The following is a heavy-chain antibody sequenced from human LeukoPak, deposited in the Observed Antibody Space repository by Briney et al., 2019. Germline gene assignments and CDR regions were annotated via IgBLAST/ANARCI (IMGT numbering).Heavy chain of an antibody. D-gene: IGHD4-17*01. Sequence: GGSLRLSCAASGFTFSSYGMHWVRQAPGKGLEWVAVIWNDGSNKYYADSVKGRFTISRDNSKNTLYLQMNSLRAEDTAVYYCARQGGYGDYVSGAFDIWGQGTMVTVSS. V-gene: IGHV3-33*01. J-gene: IGHJ3*02. CDR1: GFTFSSYG. CDR3: ARQGGYGDYVSGAFDI. CDR2: IWNDGSNK.